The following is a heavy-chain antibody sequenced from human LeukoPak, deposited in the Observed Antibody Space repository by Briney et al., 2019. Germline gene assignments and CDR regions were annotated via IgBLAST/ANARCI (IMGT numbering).Heavy chain of an antibody. CDR1: GGTFSSYA. V-gene: IGHV1-69*13. CDR2: IIPIFGTA. Sequence: SVKVSCKASGGTFSSYAISWVRQAPGQGLEWMGGIIPIFGTANYAQKFQGRVTITADESTSTAYMELSRLRSDDTAVYYCASFPPPTHYYYYYMDVWGKGTTVTVSS. CDR3: ASFPPPTHYYYYYMDV. J-gene: IGHJ6*03.